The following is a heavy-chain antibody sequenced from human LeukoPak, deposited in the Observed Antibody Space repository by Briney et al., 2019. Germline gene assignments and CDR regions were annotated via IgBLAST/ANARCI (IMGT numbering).Heavy chain of an antibody. V-gene: IGHV4-30-2*01. CDR1: GGSISSGGYS. CDR2: IYHSGST. Sequence: PSETLSLTCAVSGGSISSGGYSWSRIRQPPGKGLEWIGYIYHSGSTYYNPSLKSRVTISVDRSKNQFSLKLSSVTAADTAVYYCARDSSWYSSGVFDYWGQGTLVTVSS. CDR3: ARDSSWYSSGVFDY. D-gene: IGHD6-13*01. J-gene: IGHJ4*02.